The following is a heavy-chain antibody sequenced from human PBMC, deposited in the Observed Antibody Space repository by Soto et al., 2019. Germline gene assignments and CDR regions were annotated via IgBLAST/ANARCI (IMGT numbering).Heavy chain of an antibody. CDR1: GYTFTSYY. Sequence: QVQLVQSGAEVKKPGASVKVSCKASGYTFTSYYMHWVRQAPGQGLEWMGIINPSGGSTSYAQKFQGRVTMTRDTSTSTVYMELSSLRSEDTAVYYCARDGRSSARGQPPMDYWGQGTLVTVSS. CDR2: INPSGGST. CDR3: ARDGRSSARGQPPMDY. D-gene: IGHD3-16*01. J-gene: IGHJ4*02. V-gene: IGHV1-46*01.